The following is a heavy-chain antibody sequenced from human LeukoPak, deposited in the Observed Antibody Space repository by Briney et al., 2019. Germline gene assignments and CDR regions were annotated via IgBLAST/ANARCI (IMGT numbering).Heavy chain of an antibody. CDR3: ARASTVYDILTGRHPTFDY. J-gene: IGHJ4*02. CDR1: GYTFTSYA. V-gene: IGHV1-3*01. D-gene: IGHD3-9*01. Sequence: ASVKVSCKASGYTFTSYAMHWVRQAPGQRLEWMGWINAGNGNTKYSQKFQGRVTITRDTSASTAYMELSSLRSEDTAVYYCARASTVYDILTGRHPTFDYWGQGTLVTVFS. CDR2: INAGNGNT.